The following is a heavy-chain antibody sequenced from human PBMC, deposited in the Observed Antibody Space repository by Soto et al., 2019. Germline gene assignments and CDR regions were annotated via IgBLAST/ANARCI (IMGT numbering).Heavy chain of an antibody. Sequence: QVQLVESGGGVVQPGRSLRLSCAASGFTFSSYGMHWVRQATGKGLEWVAVISYDGSNKYYADSVKGRFTISRDNSKNTLYLQMNSLRAEDTAVYYCAKDVVTTVVTQTGRDLWGRGTLVTVSS. CDR2: ISYDGSNK. V-gene: IGHV3-30*18. D-gene: IGHD4-17*01. CDR1: GFTFSSYG. CDR3: AKDVVTTVVTQTGRDL. J-gene: IGHJ2*01.